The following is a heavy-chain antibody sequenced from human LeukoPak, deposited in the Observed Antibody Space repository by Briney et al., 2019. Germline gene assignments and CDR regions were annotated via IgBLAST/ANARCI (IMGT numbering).Heavy chain of an antibody. Sequence: GALRLFLAGPEIILHYPAIQLGRQAPGQGLELVTLIANDGREIYYSDSVKGRFTISRDNSEKRVYLQMNNLRTEDTAVYFCAGEIGRSGGYDYWGQGTLVTVSS. V-gene: IGHV3-30*04. D-gene: IGHD1-26*01. CDR3: AGEIGRSGGYDY. J-gene: IGHJ4*02. CDR2: IANDGREI. CDR1: EIILHYPA.